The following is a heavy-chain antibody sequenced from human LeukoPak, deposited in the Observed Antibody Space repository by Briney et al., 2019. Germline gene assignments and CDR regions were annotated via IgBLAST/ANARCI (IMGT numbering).Heavy chain of an antibody. D-gene: IGHD3-3*01. CDR2: LHLSGST. J-gene: IGHJ5*02. CDR1: DYSISSGYY. CDR3: ARGYRSETYEFRSGYYTGDWLDP. Sequence: SETLSLTCAVSDYSISSGYYWGWVRQPPGKGLEWIGSLHLSGSTYYSSCLKSRMTISVETPKKQFALKLSSVTAADTAGYYCARGYRSETYEFRSGYYTGDWLDPWGQGILVTVSS. V-gene: IGHV4-38-2*01.